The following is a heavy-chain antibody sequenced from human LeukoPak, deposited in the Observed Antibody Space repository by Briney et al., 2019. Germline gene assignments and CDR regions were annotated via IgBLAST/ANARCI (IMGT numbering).Heavy chain of an antibody. V-gene: IGHV3-21*01. D-gene: IGHD6-19*01. CDR1: GFTFSSYS. J-gene: IGHJ6*02. CDR3: ARHFSYKNGWYGDYSYYGLDV. CDR2: ISSSSSYI. Sequence: GGSLRLSCAASGFTFSSYSMNWVRQAPGKGLEWVSSISSSSSYIYYADSVKGRFTISRDNAKNSLYLQMNSLRAEDTAVYYCARHFSYKNGWYGDYSYYGLDVWGQGTTVTVSS.